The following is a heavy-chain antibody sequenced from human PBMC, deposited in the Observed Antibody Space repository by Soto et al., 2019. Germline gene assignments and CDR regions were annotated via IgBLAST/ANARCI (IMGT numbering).Heavy chain of an antibody. D-gene: IGHD2-21*01. CDR1: GGSVSSGTYY. CDR2: IDYSGSS. Sequence: SETLSLTCTVSGGSVSSGTYYWGWIRQPPGKGLEWIGYIDYSGSSKYNSSLKSRVTMSVDTSKNQFSLKLSSVTAVDTAVYYCARVFSVYSDTYYFDWWGQGTLVTVSS. V-gene: IGHV4-61*01. CDR3: ARVFSVYSDTYYFDW. J-gene: IGHJ4*02.